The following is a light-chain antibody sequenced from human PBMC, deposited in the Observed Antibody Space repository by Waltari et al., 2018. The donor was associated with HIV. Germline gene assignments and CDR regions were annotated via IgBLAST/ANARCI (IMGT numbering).Light chain of an antibody. CDR2: KDS. V-gene: IGLV3-25*03. Sequence: SYELTQPPSMSVSPGQTARITCSGDALPKQYAYWYQQKPGQAPVLVIYKDSERPSGIPERFSGSSSGTTVTLTISGVQAEDEADYYCQSADISSWVFGGGTKLTVL. CDR3: QSADISSWV. J-gene: IGLJ3*02. CDR1: ALPKQY.